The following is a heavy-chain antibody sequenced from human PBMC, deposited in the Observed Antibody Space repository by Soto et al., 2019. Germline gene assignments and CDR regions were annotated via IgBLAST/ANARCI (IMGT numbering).Heavy chain of an antibody. CDR2: TIPVFNTA. V-gene: IGHV1-69*06. J-gene: IGHJ3*02. Sequence: QVQLEQSGAEVKKPGSSVKLSCKASGGTLSDHGVSWLRQAPGQGLEWVGGTIPVFNTAKYAPKFQGRVTIAADKSTNIAYMELGSLRSDDTAFYYCARGVYGSGNYYTGPSAFDIWGQGTLVIVSS. CDR3: ARGVYGSGNYYTGPSAFDI. CDR1: GGTLSDHG. D-gene: IGHD3-10*01.